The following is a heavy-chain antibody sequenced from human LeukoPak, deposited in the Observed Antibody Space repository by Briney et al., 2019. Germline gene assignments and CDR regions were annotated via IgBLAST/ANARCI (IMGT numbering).Heavy chain of an antibody. CDR3: ARGGRDYYDSSGYYLPVDS. V-gene: IGHV3-30-3*01. CDR1: GFIFSSYA. Sequence: PGGSLRLSCAASGFIFSSYAMHWVRQAPGKGLEWVSYISYNGSNKYYADSVKGRFTISRDNSKNTLSLQMNSLRAEDTAVYYCARGGRDYYDSSGYYLPVDSWGQRTLVTASS. CDR2: ISYNGSNK. D-gene: IGHD3-22*01. J-gene: IGHJ4*02.